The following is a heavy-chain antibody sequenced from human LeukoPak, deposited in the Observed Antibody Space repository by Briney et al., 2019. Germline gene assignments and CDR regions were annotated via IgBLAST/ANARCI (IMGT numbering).Heavy chain of an antibody. CDR2: ISSNSGGI. CDR1: GFIFDDYA. CDR3: AKDVQMTRNDYYNYFDY. Sequence: GRSLRLYCVTSGFIFDDYAMHWVRQGPGKGLEWVSGISSNSGGIAYADSVKGRFTISRDNAKNSLYLQMNSLRPEDTALYYCAKDVQMTRNDYYNYFDYWGQGTLVTVSS. J-gene: IGHJ4*02. V-gene: IGHV3-9*01. D-gene: IGHD3-22*01.